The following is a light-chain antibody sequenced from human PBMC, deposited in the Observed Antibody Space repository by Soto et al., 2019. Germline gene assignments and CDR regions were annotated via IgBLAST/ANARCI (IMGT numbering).Light chain of an antibody. CDR3: QQRATWPWT. CDR1: QTIAIY. CDR2: DTF. V-gene: IGKV3-11*01. Sequence: VLTQSPATLSFSPGERATLSCRASQTIAIYLAWYQQKSGQSPRLLIYDTFNRAPGIPDRFSGSGSGTDFTLTISSLESEDFAVYYCQQRATWPWTFGQGTTVEI. J-gene: IGKJ1*01.